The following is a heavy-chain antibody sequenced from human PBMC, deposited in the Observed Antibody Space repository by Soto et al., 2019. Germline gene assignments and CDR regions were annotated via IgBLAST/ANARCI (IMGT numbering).Heavy chain of an antibody. Sequence: PGGSLRLSCAASVFTFSNYAMIWVRQAPGKGLEWVSTISGSGISTFNADSVKGRFTISRDNSKNTLFLQMHSLRVEDTAVYYCAKDRSSWSTHQCFDSWGQGTLVTVSS. J-gene: IGHJ4*02. CDR2: ISGSGIST. CDR1: VFTFSNYA. D-gene: IGHD6-13*01. CDR3: AKDRSSWSTHQCFDS. V-gene: IGHV3-23*01.